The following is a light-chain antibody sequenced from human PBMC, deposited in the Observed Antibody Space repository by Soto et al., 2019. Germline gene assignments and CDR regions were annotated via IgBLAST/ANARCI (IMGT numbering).Light chain of an antibody. V-gene: IGKV3-20*01. CDR3: QQYGDSPQT. Sequence: EIVLTQSPATLSLSPGERATLSCRASQSVTSNYLAWYQQKPGQAPRLLIYGASSRATAIPDRFSGSGSGTDFTLTISRLEPEDLAVYHCQQYGDSPQTFGQGTKLEIK. J-gene: IGKJ1*01. CDR2: GAS. CDR1: QSVTSNY.